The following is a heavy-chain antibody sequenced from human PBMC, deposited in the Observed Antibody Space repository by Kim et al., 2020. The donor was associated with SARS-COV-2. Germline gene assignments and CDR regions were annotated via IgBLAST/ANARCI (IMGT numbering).Heavy chain of an antibody. V-gene: IGHV4-59*13. CDR2: IYYSGST. CDR1: GGSISSYY. D-gene: IGHD6-19*01. CDR3: ARGSRYSSGRGRPNYFDY. Sequence: SETLSLTCTVSGGSISSYYWSWIRQPPGKGLEWIGYIYYSGSTNYNPSLKSRVTISVDTSKNQFSLKLSSVTAADTAVYYCARGSRYSSGRGRPNYFDYWGQGTLVTVSS. J-gene: IGHJ4*02.